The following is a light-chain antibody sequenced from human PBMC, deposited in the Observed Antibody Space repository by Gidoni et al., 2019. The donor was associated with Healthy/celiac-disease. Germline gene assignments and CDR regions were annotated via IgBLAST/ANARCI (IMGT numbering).Light chain of an antibody. J-gene: IGKJ2*01. Sequence: DIQMTQSPSSLSASVGDRVTITCRASQSISSYLHWYPQKPGKAPKLLIYAASSLQSGVPSRFSGSGSGTDFTLTISSLQPEDFATYYCQQSYSTPRDFGQGTKLEIK. CDR1: QSISSY. V-gene: IGKV1-39*01. CDR3: QQSYSTPRD. CDR2: AAS.